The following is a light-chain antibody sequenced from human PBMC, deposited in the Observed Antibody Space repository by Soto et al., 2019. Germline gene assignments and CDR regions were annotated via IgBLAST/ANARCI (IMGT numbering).Light chain of an antibody. V-gene: IGKV3-11*01. CDR3: QQRSNWPLT. CDR2: DAS. Sequence: EIVLTQSPATLSLSPGERATLSCRASPSVTNYLAWYQQKPGQAPRLLMYDASNRATGIPARFSGSGSGTDFTLTISSLEPEDFAVYYCQQRSNWPLTFGGGTKVDIK. J-gene: IGKJ4*01. CDR1: PSVTNY.